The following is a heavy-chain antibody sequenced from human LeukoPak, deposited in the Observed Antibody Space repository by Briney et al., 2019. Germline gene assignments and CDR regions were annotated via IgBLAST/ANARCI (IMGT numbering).Heavy chain of an antibody. D-gene: IGHD4-11*01. V-gene: IGHV4-39*07. CDR3: ATVGTTTVGDAFDI. CDR2: INHSGST. CDR1: GGSISSSSYY. J-gene: IGHJ3*02. Sequence: PSETLSLTCTVSGGSISSSSYYWGWIRQPPGKGLEWIGEINHSGSTNYNPSLKSRVTISEDTSKNQFSLKMTSVTAADTAVYYCATVGTTTVGDAFDIWGQGTMVTVSS.